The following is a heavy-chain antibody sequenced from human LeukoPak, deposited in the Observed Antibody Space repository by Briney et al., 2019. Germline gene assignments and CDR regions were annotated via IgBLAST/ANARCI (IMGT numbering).Heavy chain of an antibody. CDR3: VKAAIVVVITANFDY. CDR1: GFTFSSYA. Sequence: GGSLRLSCAASGFTFSSYAMHWVRQAPGKGLEWVAVISYDGSNKYYADSVKGRFTISRDNSKNTLYLQMNSLRAEDTAVYYCVKAAIVVVITANFDYWGQGTLVTVSS. CDR2: ISYDGSNK. D-gene: IGHD3-22*01. J-gene: IGHJ4*02. V-gene: IGHV3-30-3*01.